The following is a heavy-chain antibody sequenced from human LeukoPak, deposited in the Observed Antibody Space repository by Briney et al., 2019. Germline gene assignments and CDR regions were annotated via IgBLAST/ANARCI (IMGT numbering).Heavy chain of an antibody. CDR1: GLTFNSYS. J-gene: IGHJ4*02. CDR2: ISPSSSTI. CDR3: ATTVETGY. D-gene: IGHD5-24*01. V-gene: IGHV3-48*02. Sequence: PGGSLRLSCAASGLTFNSYSMNWVRQAPGKGLEWISYISPSSSTIYYADPVKGRFTVSRDNAKNSLFLQINSLRDEDTAVYYCATTVETGYWGQGTLVIVSS.